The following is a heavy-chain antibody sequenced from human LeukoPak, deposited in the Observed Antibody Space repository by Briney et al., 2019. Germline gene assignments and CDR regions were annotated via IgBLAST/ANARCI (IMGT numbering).Heavy chain of an antibody. J-gene: IGHJ5*02. CDR3: ARGPSRIQLWFPLGFDP. CDR2: INHSGST. Sequence: PSETLSLTCAVYGGSFSGYYWSWIRQPPGKGLEWIGEINHSGSTNYNPSLKSRVTISVDTSKNQFSLKLSSVTAADTAVYYCARGPSRIQLWFPLGFDPWGQGTLVTVSS. D-gene: IGHD5-18*01. V-gene: IGHV4-34*01. CDR1: GGSFSGYY.